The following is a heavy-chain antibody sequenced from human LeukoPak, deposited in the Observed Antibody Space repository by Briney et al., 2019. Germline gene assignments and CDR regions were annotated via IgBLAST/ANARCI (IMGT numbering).Heavy chain of an antibody. J-gene: IGHJ4*02. CDR3: ARDIWNLRLIYY. D-gene: IGHD3-16*01. V-gene: IGHV1-2*02. CDR1: GYTFTDYY. Sequence: GASVKVSCKASGYTFTDYYLHWVRQAPGQGLEWMGGFNPNSGETKYAQNFQGRVTMTGDTSTSTAYMELSGLTSDDTAVYYCARDIWNLRLIYYWGQGTLVSVSS. CDR2: FNPNSGET.